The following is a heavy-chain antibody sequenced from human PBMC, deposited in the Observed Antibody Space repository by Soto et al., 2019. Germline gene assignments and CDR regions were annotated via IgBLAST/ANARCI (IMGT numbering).Heavy chain of an antibody. CDR3: ARGVATLGP. CDR2: SDYSGST. V-gene: IGHV4-59*01. D-gene: IGHD5-12*01. Sequence: QVQLQESGPRLVKPSETLSLTCSVSGDSISSYYWIWIRQPPGKGLEWIGYSDYSGSTNYNPSFKSRVIISVETPKNQFSLKLTSVTVADTAVYYCARGVATLGPWGKGTLVTVSS. J-gene: IGHJ5*02. CDR1: GDSISSYY.